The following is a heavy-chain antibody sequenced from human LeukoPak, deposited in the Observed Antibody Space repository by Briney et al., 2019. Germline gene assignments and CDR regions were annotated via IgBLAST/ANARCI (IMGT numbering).Heavy chain of an antibody. CDR3: ASLGIAAAGTIPP. D-gene: IGHD6-13*01. V-gene: IGHV1-2*02. J-gene: IGHJ5*02. Sequence: GASVTVSFTASGYTFTGYYMHWGRQAPGQGLEWKGWINPNSGGTNYAQKFQGRVTMTRDTSISTAYMELSRLRSDDTAVYYCASLGIAAAGTIPPWGQGTLVTVSS. CDR2: INPNSGGT. CDR1: GYTFTGYY.